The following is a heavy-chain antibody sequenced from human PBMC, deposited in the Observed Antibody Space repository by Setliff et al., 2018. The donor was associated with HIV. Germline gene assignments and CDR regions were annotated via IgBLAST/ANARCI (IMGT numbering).Heavy chain of an antibody. CDR3: TREPIKETSMPVDY. CDR1: GYTFTSYY. J-gene: IGHJ4*02. V-gene: IGHV1-46*01. D-gene: IGHD5-18*01. Sequence: ASVKVSCKASGYTFTSYYIHWVRQAPGQGLEWMGEINPSGGSTSYAQNFQGRVTMTRDTSTSTVYMELRSLKFEDTAVYYCTREPIKETSMPVDYWGQGTPVTVSS. CDR2: INPSGGST.